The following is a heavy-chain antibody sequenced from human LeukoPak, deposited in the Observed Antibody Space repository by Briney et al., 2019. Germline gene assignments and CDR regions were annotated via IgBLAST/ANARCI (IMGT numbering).Heavy chain of an antibody. V-gene: IGHV3-64D*06. CDR1: GFTFSSFA. D-gene: IGHD6-19*01. CDR2: IYSDGSRT. CDR3: VKSPGSGWPV. Sequence: GGSLRLSCAASGFTFSSFAMHWVRQAPGKGLEYLSAIYSDGSRTYYADSVKGKFTISRDNSKNTLYFEMSSLRVEDTAVYYCVKSPGSGWPVWGQGTLLTVSS. J-gene: IGHJ4*02.